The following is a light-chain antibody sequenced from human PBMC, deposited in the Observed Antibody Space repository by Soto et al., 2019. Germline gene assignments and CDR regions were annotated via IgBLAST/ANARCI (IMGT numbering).Light chain of an antibody. CDR3: QQPFKYPPT. V-gene: IGKV1D-13*01. J-gene: IGKJ3*01. CDR1: QGIIKN. CDR2: GAS. Sequence: AIQLTQSPASLSASMGDRVTITCPASQGIIKNLAWYQQKPGKAPKLLIYGASTLESGVPSRFSGSGSGTDFTLTVSSLHPEDLATYYCQQPFKYPPTVGRGTKVDIK.